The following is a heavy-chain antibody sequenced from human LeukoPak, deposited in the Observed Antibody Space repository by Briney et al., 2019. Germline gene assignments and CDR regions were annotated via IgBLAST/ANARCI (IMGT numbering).Heavy chain of an antibody. D-gene: IGHD6-6*01. CDR3: AKDRSSSSGNFDY. J-gene: IGHJ4*02. Sequence: PGGSLRLSCAASGFTFSSYAMSWVRQAPGKGLEWVSAISGSGGSTYFADSVKGRFTISRDNSKNTLYLQMNSLRAEDTAVYYCAKDRSSSSGNFDYWGQGTLVTVSS. CDR1: GFTFSSYA. CDR2: ISGSGGST. V-gene: IGHV3-23*01.